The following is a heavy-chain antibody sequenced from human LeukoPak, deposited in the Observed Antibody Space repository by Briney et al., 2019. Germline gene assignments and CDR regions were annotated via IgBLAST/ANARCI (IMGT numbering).Heavy chain of an antibody. CDR3: ARGRYIGSYFDY. CDR1: GGSFSGYY. J-gene: IGHJ4*02. D-gene: IGHD1-26*01. Sequence: SETLSLTCAVYGGSFSGYYWSWIRQPPGKGLEWIGEINHSGSTNYNPSLKSRVTISVDTSKNQFSLKLSSVTAADTAVYHCARGRYIGSYFDYWGQGTLVTVSS. CDR2: INHSGST. V-gene: IGHV4-34*01.